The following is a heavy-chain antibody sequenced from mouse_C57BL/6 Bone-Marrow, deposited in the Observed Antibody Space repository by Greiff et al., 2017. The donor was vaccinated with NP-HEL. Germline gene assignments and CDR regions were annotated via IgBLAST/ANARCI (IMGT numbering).Heavy chain of an antibody. D-gene: IGHD1-1*01. Sequence: VQLQQPGTELVKPGASVKLSCKASGYTFTSYWMHWVKQRPGQGLEWIGNINPSNGGTNYNEKFKSKATLTVDKSSSTAYMQLSSLTSEDSAVYYCARGGITTVVVPYFDYWGQGTTLTVSS. CDR1: GYTFTSYW. J-gene: IGHJ2*01. CDR3: ARGGITTVVVPYFDY. V-gene: IGHV1-53*01. CDR2: INPSNGGT.